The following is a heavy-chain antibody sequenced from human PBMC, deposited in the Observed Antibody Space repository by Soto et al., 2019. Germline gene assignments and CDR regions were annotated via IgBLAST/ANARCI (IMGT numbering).Heavy chain of an antibody. CDR2: IYYSGST. V-gene: IGHV4-31*03. CDR3: AREKYSNYPGMYSDRPY. CDR1: GGSISSGGYY. J-gene: IGHJ4*02. Sequence: QVQLQESGPGLVKPSQTLSLTCTVSGGSISSGGYYWSWIRQHPGKGLEWIGYIYYSGSTYYNPSLKSRVTISVDTSKNQFSLKLSSVTAADTAVYYCAREKYSNYPGMYSDRPYWGQGTLVTVSS. D-gene: IGHD4-4*01.